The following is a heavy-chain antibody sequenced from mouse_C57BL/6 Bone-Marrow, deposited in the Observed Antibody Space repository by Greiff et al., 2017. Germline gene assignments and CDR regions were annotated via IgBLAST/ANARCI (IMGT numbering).Heavy chain of an antibody. CDR3: ARRGLHWYFDV. D-gene: IGHD2-2*01. V-gene: IGHV5-15*01. CDR2: ISNLAYSI. Sequence: EVKLVASGGGLVQPGGSLKLSCAASGFTFSDYGMAWVRQAPRKGPEWVAFISNLAYSIYYADTVTGRFTISRENAKNTLYLEMSSLRSEDTAMYYCARRGLHWYFDVWGTGTTVTVSS. J-gene: IGHJ1*03. CDR1: GFTFSDYG.